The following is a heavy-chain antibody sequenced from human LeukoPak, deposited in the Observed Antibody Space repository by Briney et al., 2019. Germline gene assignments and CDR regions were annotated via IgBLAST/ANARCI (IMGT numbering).Heavy chain of an antibody. D-gene: IGHD5-24*01. CDR2: ISSDGSNK. CDR3: AKGDGYNLRVSH. Sequence: GRSLRLSCAASGFTFSSYVMHWVRQAPGKGLEWVAAISSDGSNKHYADSVKGRFTISRDNSKNTLCLQMNSLRVEDTAVYYCAKGDGYNLRVSHWGQGTLVTVSS. CDR1: GFTFSSYV. V-gene: IGHV3-30*18. J-gene: IGHJ4*02.